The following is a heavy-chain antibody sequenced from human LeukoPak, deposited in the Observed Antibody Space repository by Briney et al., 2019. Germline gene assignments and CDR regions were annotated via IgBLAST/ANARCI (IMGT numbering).Heavy chain of an antibody. J-gene: IGHJ4*02. V-gene: IGHV3-21*01. D-gene: IGHD6-13*01. CDR1: GFTFSSYS. Sequence: GGSLRLSCAASGFTFSSYSMNWVRQAPGKGLEWVSSISSSSSYMYYADSVKGRFTISRDNAKNSLYLQMNSLRAEDTAVYYCARAQQLVLDYWGQGTLVTVSS. CDR2: ISSSSSYM. CDR3: ARAQQLVLDY.